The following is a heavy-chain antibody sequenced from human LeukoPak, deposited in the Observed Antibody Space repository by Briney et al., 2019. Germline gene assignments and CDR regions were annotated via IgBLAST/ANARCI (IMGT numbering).Heavy chain of an antibody. D-gene: IGHD2-21*01. Sequence: PGGSLRLSCAASGFTFSSYSMNWVRQAPGKGLEWVSSISSSSSYIYYADSVKGRFTISRDNSKNTLHLQMNSLRPDDTAVYYCAKDGPYCGGITCYFRYFDLWGRGTLVTVSS. CDR1: GFTFSSYS. V-gene: IGHV3-21*06. CDR2: ISSSSSYI. CDR3: AKDGPYCGGITCYFRYFDL. J-gene: IGHJ2*01.